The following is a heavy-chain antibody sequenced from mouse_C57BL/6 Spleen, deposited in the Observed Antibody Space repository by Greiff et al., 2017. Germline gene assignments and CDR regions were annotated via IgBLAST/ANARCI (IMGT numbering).Heavy chain of an antibody. J-gene: IGHJ1*03. CDR3: ARDPRYYGSSYAYFDV. CDR1: GFNIKDYY. D-gene: IGHD1-1*01. CDR2: IDPEDGET. Sequence: EVKLVESGAELVKPGASVKLSCTASGFNIKDYYMHWVKQRTEQGLEWIGRIDPEDGETKYAPKFQGKATIPADTSSNTAVLQRSSLTSEDTAVYYCARDPRYYGSSYAYFDVWGTGTTVTVSS. V-gene: IGHV14-2*01.